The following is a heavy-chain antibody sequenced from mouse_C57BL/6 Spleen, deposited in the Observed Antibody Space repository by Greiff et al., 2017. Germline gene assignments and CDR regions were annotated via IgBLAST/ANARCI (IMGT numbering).Heavy chain of an antibody. J-gene: IGHJ1*03. CDR1: GYTFTSYW. Sequence: QVQLQQPGAELVKPGASVKLSCKASGYTFTSYWMHWVKQRPGRGLEWIGRIAPNSGGTKYNEKFKSKATLTVDKPSSTAYMKPSSLTSEDSAGYYWGRRAGGWPHWYFDVWGTGTTVTVSS. V-gene: IGHV1-72*01. D-gene: IGHD3-3*01. CDR2: IAPNSGGT. CDR3: GRRAGGWPHWYFDV.